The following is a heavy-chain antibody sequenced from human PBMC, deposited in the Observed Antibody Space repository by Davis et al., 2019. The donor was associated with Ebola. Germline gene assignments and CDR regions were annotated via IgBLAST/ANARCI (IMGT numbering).Heavy chain of an antibody. V-gene: IGHV4-39*07. CDR2: IYYSRST. Sequence: PSETLSLTCTVSGGSISSYYWSWIRQPPGKGLEWIGSIYYSRSTYYNPSLKSRVTISVDTSKNQFSLKLSSVTAADTAVYYCAREGIAAAGTYWFDPWGQGTLVTVSS. J-gene: IGHJ5*02. CDR1: GGSISSYY. D-gene: IGHD6-13*01. CDR3: AREGIAAAGTYWFDP.